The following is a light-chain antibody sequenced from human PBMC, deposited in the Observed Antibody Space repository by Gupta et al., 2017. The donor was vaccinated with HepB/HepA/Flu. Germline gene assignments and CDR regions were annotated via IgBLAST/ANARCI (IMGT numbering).Light chain of an antibody. J-gene: IGKJ1*01. CDR3: QQYNNWAPWT. V-gene: IGKV3-15*01. CDR2: GAS. CDR1: QSLKNN. Sequence: MVLTQSPATLSLSPGERATLSCRASQSLKNNLAWYQQKPGQAPTLLIYGASTRDTGVTARFSGGGCGTEFTLTISGRQSEDFAVYYCQQYNNWAPWTFGQGTKVEIK.